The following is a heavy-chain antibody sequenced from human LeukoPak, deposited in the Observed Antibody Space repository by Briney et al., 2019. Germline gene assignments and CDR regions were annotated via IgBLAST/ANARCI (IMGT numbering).Heavy chain of an antibody. D-gene: IGHD6-13*01. Sequence: SETLSLTCTVSGGSISSYYWSWIRQPAGKGLERIGRIYTSGSTNYNPSLKSRVTISVDTSKNQFSLKLSSVTAADTAVYYCARQYSNNWYDDRGWFDPWGQGTLVTVS. CDR2: IYTSGST. CDR3: ARQYSNNWYDDRGWFDP. V-gene: IGHV4-4*07. J-gene: IGHJ5*02. CDR1: GGSISSYY.